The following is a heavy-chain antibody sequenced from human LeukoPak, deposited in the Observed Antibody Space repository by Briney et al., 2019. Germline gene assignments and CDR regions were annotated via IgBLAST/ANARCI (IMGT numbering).Heavy chain of an antibody. CDR2: IYYSGST. J-gene: IGHJ6*02. V-gene: IGHV4-59*01. Sequence: SETLSLTCTVSGGSISSYYWSWIRQPPGKGLEWIGYIYYSGSTNYNPSLKSRVTISVDTSKNQFSLKLSSVTAADTAVYYCARMTTVYYGMDVWGQGTTVNVSS. CDR1: GGSISSYY. CDR3: ARMTTVYYGMDV. D-gene: IGHD4-11*01.